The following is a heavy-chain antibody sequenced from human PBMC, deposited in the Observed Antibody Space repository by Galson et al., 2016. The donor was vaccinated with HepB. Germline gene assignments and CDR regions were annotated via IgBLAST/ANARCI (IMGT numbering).Heavy chain of an antibody. CDR2: INHSGTS. CDR3: ARSGVGGDNNWFDS. CDR1: GESFSSYF. Sequence: SETLSLTCAMYGESFSSYFWTWIRQSPGKGLEWIGEINHSGTSHSSPSLKSRVTISVDPSKSQFSLNVSSVTAADTAVYFCARSGVGGDNNWFDSWGQGTLVTVSA. V-gene: IGHV4-34*01. J-gene: IGHJ5*01. D-gene: IGHD3-3*01.